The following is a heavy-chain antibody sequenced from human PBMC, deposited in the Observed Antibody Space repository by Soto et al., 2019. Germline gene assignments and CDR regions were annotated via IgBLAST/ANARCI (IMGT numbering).Heavy chain of an antibody. Sequence: SVKVSCKAPGGTFSSYAISWVRQAPGQGLEWMGGIIPIFGTANYAQKVQGRVTITADKSTSTAYMELSSLRSEDTAVYYCARGFGGSTALGTPFAYWGQGTLVTVS. D-gene: IGHD3-16*01. J-gene: IGHJ4*02. CDR3: ARGFGGSTALGTPFAY. V-gene: IGHV1-69*06. CDR2: IIPIFGTA. CDR1: GGTFSSYA.